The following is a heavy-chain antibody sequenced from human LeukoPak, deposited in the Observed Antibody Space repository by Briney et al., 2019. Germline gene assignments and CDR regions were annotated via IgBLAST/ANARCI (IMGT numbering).Heavy chain of an antibody. D-gene: IGHD3-3*01. CDR3: ARGGTFGVDISDY. J-gene: IGHJ4*02. V-gene: IGHV3-21*01. CDR1: GFXFSTYS. CDR2: ISSSSRNT. Sequence: GGSLRLSCAVSGFXFSTYSITWVRQAPGKGLEWVSSISSSSRNTYYADSVKGRFTISRDNAKNSLYLQMNSLRAEDTAVYYCARGGTFGVDISDYWGQGTLVTVSS.